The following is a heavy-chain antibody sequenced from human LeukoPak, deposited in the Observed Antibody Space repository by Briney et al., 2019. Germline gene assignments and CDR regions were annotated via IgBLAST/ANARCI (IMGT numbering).Heavy chain of an antibody. CDR1: GFTFSSYG. J-gene: IGHJ4*02. V-gene: IGHV3-30*02. CDR3: AKMANSGYSSGWYKDS. Sequence: GGSLRLSCAASGFTFSSYGMHWVRQAPGKGLEWVAFIRYDGSNKYYADSVKGRFTISRDNSKNTLYLQMNSLRAEDTAVYYCAKMANSGYSSGWYKDSWGQGTLVTVSS. CDR2: IRYDGSNK. D-gene: IGHD6-19*01.